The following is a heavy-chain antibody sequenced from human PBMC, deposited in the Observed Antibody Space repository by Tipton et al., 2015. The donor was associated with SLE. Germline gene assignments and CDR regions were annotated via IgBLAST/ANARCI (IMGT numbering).Heavy chain of an antibody. CDR1: GGSISSGRYY. CDR3: AKVMGPGQAFDI. D-gene: IGHD5-24*01. CDR2: IYYSGST. V-gene: IGHV4-31*03. J-gene: IGHJ3*02. Sequence: TLSLTCSVSGGSISSGRYYCSWLRQHLGKGLEWIGYIYYSGSTYYNPSLESRVTISVDTSNNQFSLKLTSVTAADAAVYYCAKVMGPGQAFDIWGQGTMVTVSS.